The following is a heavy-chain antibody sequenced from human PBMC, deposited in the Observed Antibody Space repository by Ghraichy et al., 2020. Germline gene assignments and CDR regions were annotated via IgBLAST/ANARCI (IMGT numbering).Heavy chain of an antibody. J-gene: IGHJ4*02. CDR3: ASPREYRHLAYYFDY. D-gene: IGHD6-6*01. CDR1: GGTFSSYA. Sequence: SVKVSCKASGGTFSSYAISWVRQAPGQGLEWMGGIIPIFGTANYAQKFQGRVTITADKSTSTAYMELSSLRSEDTAVYYCASPREYRHLAYYFDYWGQGTLVTVSS. CDR2: IIPIFGTA. V-gene: IGHV1-69*06.